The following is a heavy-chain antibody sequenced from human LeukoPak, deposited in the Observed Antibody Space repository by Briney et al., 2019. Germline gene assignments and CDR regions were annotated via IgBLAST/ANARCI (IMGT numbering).Heavy chain of an antibody. CDR1: SASISSYY. V-gene: IGHV4-59*08. CDR2: IYYAGST. J-gene: IGHJ4*01. D-gene: IGHD6-6*01. Sequence: TSETLSPTCSVASASISSYYCSWVRQPPGKGREWIGFIYYAGSTNYNPSLKSRVTISVDTSKNQFSLKLTSVTAADTAVYYCASIPSYYFDYLGQGTLGTGSS. CDR3: ASIPSYYFDY.